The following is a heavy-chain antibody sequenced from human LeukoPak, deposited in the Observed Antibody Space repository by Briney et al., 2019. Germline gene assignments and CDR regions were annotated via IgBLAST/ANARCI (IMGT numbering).Heavy chain of an antibody. CDR2: ISLAGRT. Sequence: PSETRSLTCGVSGGPITTTNYWRWVRQPPGGVLEWIGEISLAGRTRYNPSLKSRVNISIDESKNHLYLNLASVTAADTAVYYCSRESGPFCPFGHWGQGTLVAVTS. CDR1: GGPITTTNY. V-gene: IGHV4-4*02. D-gene: IGHD1-26*01. J-gene: IGHJ4*02. CDR3: SRESGPFCPFGH.